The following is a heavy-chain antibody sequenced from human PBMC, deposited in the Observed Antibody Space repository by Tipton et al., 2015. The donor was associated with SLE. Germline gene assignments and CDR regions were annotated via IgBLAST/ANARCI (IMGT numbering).Heavy chain of an antibody. V-gene: IGHV4-39*07. J-gene: IGHJ4*02. CDR1: GGSISSSSYY. CDR2: INHSGST. CDR3: ARGGSYYYFDY. Sequence: TLSLTCTVSGGSISSSSYYWGWIRQPPGKGLEWIGEINHSGSTNYIPSLKSRVTISVDTSKNQFSLKLSSVTAADTAVYYCARGGSYYYFDYWGQGTLVTVSS. D-gene: IGHD1-26*01.